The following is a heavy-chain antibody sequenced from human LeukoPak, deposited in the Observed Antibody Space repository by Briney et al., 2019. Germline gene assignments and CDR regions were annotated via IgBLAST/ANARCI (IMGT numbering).Heavy chain of an antibody. J-gene: IGHJ4*02. V-gene: IGHV3-21*01. D-gene: IGHD3-3*01. CDR1: GFTFSSYS. Sequence: GGSLRLSCAASGFTFSSYSMNWVRQAPGRGLEWVSSISSSSSYIYYADSVKGRFTISRDNAKNSLYLQMNSLRAEDTAVYYCARAWSDYDFWSGYLSFGYWGQGTLVTVSS. CDR2: ISSSSSYI. CDR3: ARAWSDYDFWSGYLSFGY.